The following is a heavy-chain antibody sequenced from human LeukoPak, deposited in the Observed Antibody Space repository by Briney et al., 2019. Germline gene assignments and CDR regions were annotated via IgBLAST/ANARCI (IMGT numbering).Heavy chain of an antibody. Sequence: PGGSLRLSCAASGFTVSSTYMSGVRQAPGKGLEGVSVIYSGGSTYYADSVKGRFTISRDNSKNTLYLQMNSLRAEDTAAYYCARDSNYDYWGQGTLVTVSS. CDR3: ARDSNYDY. J-gene: IGHJ4*02. D-gene: IGHD6-13*01. CDR1: GFTVSSTY. CDR2: IYSGGST. V-gene: IGHV3-66*02.